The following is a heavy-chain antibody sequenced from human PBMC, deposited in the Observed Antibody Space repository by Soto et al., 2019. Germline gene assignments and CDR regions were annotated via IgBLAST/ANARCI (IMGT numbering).Heavy chain of an antibody. CDR2: IYYGGTT. CDR3: ARHRREYYYDSSGYPDY. D-gene: IGHD3-22*01. V-gene: IGHV4-59*07. CDR1: GRSFSRKF. J-gene: IGHJ4*02. Sequence: PSATPPLTCTVSGRSFSRKFSSCVRQSPGKGLEWVGYIYYGGTTSYNPSLKNRVTISLETSKSQFSLRLNSVTAADTAVYYCARHRREYYYDSSGYPDYWGQG.